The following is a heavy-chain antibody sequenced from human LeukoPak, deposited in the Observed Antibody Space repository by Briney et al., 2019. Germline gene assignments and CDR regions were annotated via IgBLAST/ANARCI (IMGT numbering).Heavy chain of an antibody. D-gene: IGHD6-13*01. CDR3: AREVAAARFDY. CDR2: IIPIFGTA. CDR1: GGTFSSYA. V-gene: IGHV1-69*05. J-gene: IGHJ4*02. Sequence: ASVKVSCKASGGTFSSYAISWVRQAPGQGLEWMGRIIPIFGTANYAQKFQGRVTITTDESTSTAYMELSGLRSEDTAVYYCAREVAAARFDYWGQGTLVTVSS.